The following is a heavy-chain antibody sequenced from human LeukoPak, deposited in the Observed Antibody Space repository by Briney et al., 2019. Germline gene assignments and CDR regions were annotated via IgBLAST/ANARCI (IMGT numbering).Heavy chain of an antibody. V-gene: IGHV3-53*01. CDR1: GFTVSSNS. D-gene: IGHD4/OR15-4a*01. CDR2: IYSDNT. J-gene: IGHJ4*02. Sequence: GGSLRLSCAVSGFTVSSNSMSWVRQAPGKVLEWVSFIYSDNTHYSDSVKGRFTISRDNSKNTLYLQMNSLRAEDTAVYYCARRAGAYSHPYDYWGQGTLVTVSS. CDR3: ARRAGAYSHPYDY.